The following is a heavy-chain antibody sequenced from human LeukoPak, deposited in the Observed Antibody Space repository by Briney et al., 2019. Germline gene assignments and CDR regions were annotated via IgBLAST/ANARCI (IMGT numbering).Heavy chain of an antibody. CDR3: ARDHLTMVRGVTPHYCYYYGMDV. Sequence: PGGSLRLSCAASGFTVSSNYMSWVRQAPGKGLEWVSVIYSGGSTYYADSVKGRFTISRDNSKNTLYLQMNSLRAEDTAVYYCARDHLTMVRGVTPHYCYYYGMDVWGQGTTVTVSS. CDR1: GFTVSSNY. CDR2: IYSGGST. J-gene: IGHJ6*02. V-gene: IGHV3-66*01. D-gene: IGHD3-10*01.